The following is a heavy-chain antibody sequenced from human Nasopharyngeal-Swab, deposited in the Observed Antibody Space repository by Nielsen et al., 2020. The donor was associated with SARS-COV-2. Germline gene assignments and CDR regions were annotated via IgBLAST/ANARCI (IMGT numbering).Heavy chain of an antibody. D-gene: IGHD3-3*01. J-gene: IGHJ4*02. CDR2: LSWDGLTI. Sequence: SLKISCAASGFTFDDYVMHWVRQAPGKGLEWVSGLSWDGLTIGYADSVKGRFTISRDNAKNSLYLQMNSLRVEDMAFYYCAKATNARYDFWSGSFDYWGQGTLVTVSS. CDR3: AKATNARYDFWSGSFDY. V-gene: IGHV3-9*03. CDR1: GFTFDDYV.